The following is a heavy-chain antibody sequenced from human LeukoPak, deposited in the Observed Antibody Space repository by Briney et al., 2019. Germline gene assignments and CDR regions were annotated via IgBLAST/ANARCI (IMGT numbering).Heavy chain of an antibody. CDR3: ARGRLDYYGSGSYYNYYYYYYMDV. D-gene: IGHD3-10*01. CDR1: GGSFSGYY. J-gene: IGHJ6*03. V-gene: IGHV4-34*01. Sequence: PSETLSLTCAVYGGSFSGYYWSWIRQPPGKGLEWIGEINHSGSTNYNPSLKSRVTISVDTSKNQFSLKLSSVTAADAAVYYCARGRLDYYGSGSYYNYYYYYYMDVWGKGTTVTVSS. CDR2: INHSGST.